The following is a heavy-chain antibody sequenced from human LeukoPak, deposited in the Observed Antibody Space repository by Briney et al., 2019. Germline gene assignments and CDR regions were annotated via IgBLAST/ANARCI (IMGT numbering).Heavy chain of an antibody. D-gene: IGHD3-10*01. V-gene: IGHV1-46*01. Sequence: ASVKVSCKASGYTFTSYYMHWVRQAPGQGLEWMGIINPSGGSTSYAQKFQGRVTMTRDTSTSTVYMELSSLRSEDTAVYYSAREGLINGPLDYCGQGILVTGCS. CDR3: AREGLINGPLDY. CDR1: GYTFTSYY. J-gene: IGHJ4*02. CDR2: INPSGGST.